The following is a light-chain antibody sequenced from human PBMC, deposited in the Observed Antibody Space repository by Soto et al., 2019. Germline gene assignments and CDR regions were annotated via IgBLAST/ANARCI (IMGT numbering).Light chain of an antibody. CDR2: GNS. V-gene: IGLV1-40*01. CDR3: QSYDSPLWV. Sequence: QSVLTQPPSVSGAPGQRVTISCTGSSSNIGAGYDVHWYQQLPVTAPKLLIYGNSNRPSGVPDRFSGSKSGTSASLAITGLQAEDEADYYCQSYDSPLWVFGVGTKVTVL. J-gene: IGLJ2*01. CDR1: SSNIGAGYD.